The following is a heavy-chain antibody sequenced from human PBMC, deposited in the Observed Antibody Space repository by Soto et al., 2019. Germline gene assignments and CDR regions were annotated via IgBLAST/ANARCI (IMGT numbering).Heavy chain of an antibody. Sequence: ETLCRNGTVAGGSISRYYGSWIRQPPGKGLEWIGYIYYSGSTNYNPSLKSRVTISVDTSKNQFSLKLSSVTAADTAVYYCARVSGYSGYDLELCYYYYMAVSAKETTFTVSS. CDR1: GGSISRYY. CDR2: IYYSGST. J-gene: IGHJ6*03. V-gene: IGHV4-59*01. D-gene: IGHD5-12*01. CDR3: ARVSGYSGYDLELCYYYYMAV.